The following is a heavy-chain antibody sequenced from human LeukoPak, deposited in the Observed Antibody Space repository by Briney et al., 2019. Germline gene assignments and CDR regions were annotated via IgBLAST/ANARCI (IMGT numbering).Heavy chain of an antibody. J-gene: IGHJ4*02. Sequence: GGSLRLSCAASGFTVSSNYMSWVRQAPGKGLEGVSVIYSGGSTYYADSVKGRFTISRDNSKNTLYLQMNSLRAEDTAVYYCARRLRTGYNYGYPDYWGQGTLVTVSS. CDR2: IYSGGST. D-gene: IGHD5-18*01. CDR3: ARRLRTGYNYGYPDY. CDR1: GFTVSSNY. V-gene: IGHV3-53*01.